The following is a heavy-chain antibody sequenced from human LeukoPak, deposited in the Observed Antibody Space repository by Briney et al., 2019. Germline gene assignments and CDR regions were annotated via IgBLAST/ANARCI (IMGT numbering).Heavy chain of an antibody. CDR3: ARQAGQYQLLYAFDI. V-gene: IGHV5-51*01. D-gene: IGHD2-2*01. Sequence: GESLKISCKGSGYSFTSYWIGWVRQMPGKGLEWMGIIYPGDSDTRYSPSFQGQVTISADKSISTAYLQWSSLKASDTAMYYCARQAGQYQLLYAFDIWGQGTMVTVSS. CDR1: GYSFTSYW. J-gene: IGHJ3*02. CDR2: IYPGDSDT.